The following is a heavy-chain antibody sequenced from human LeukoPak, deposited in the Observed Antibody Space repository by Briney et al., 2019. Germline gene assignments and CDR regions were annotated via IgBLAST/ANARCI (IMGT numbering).Heavy chain of an antibody. D-gene: IGHD2-2*01. CDR1: GFTFSGSA. CDR3: TRWDCTTTGCYPFDY. V-gene: IGHV3-73*01. J-gene: IGHJ4*02. Sequence: GGPLRLSCAASGFTFSGSAIHWVRQASGKGLEWVGRIRDKANSYATAYIASVKGRFTISRDDSKNTAYLQMSSLKTEDTAVYYCTRWDCTTTGCYPFDYWGQGTLVTVSS. CDR2: IRDKANSYAT.